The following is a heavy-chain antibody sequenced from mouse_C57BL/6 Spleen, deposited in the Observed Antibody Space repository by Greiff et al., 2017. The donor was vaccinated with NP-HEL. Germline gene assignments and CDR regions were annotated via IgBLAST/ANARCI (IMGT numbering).Heavy chain of an antibody. CDR2: IDPSDSYT. D-gene: IGHD3-3*01. Sequence: QVQLQQPGAELVMPGASVKLSCKASGYTFTSYWMHWVKQRPGQGLEWIGEIDPSDSYTNYNQKFKGKSTLTVDKSSSTAYMQLSSLTSEDSAVYDCARYTTRAMDYWGQGTSVTVSS. V-gene: IGHV1-69*01. CDR1: GYTFTSYW. CDR3: ARYTTRAMDY. J-gene: IGHJ4*01.